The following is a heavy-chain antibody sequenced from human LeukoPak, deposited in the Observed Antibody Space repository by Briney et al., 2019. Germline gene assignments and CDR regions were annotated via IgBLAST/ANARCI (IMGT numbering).Heavy chain of an antibody. CDR3: ARDDGDYAHPVDY. D-gene: IGHD4-17*01. CDR1: GFTFSSYS. J-gene: IGHJ4*02. V-gene: IGHV3-48*04. CDR2: ISVSTTMI. Sequence: GGSVRLSCAASGFTFSSYSMDRVRQAPGKGLVWVSYISVSTTMIYYADSVKGRFTISRDNAKNSLYLQMNSLRAEDTAVYYCARDDGDYAHPVDYWGQGTLVTVSS.